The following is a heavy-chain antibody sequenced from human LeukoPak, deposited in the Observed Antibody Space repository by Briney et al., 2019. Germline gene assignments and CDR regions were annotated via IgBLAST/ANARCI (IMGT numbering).Heavy chain of an antibody. CDR1: GYTFPRYV. V-gene: IGHV1-18*04. Sequence: ASVKVSCKASGYTFPRYVISWVRQAPGQPLEWMGGICTSNGNTNYVQKLQGRVTMTTDTSTSTAYMELSRLRSDDTAVYYCARGGYCSGGNCYYPLYWYFDIWVRGRMVTVSS. CDR2: ICTSNGNT. J-gene: IGHJ2*01. CDR3: ARGGYCSGGNCYYPLYWYFDI. D-gene: IGHD2-15*01.